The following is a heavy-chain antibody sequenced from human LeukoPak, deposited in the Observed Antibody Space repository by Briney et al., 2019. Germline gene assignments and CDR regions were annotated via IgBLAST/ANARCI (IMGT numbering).Heavy chain of an antibody. J-gene: IGHJ6*02. CDR1: GFTFSSYW. V-gene: IGHV3-7*03. CDR2: IKQDGSEK. Sequence: GGSLRLSCAASGFTFSSYWMSWVRQAPGKGLEWVANIKQDGSEKYYVDSVKGRFTISRDNAKNSLYLQMNSLRAEDTAVYYCARDSMGGQLSNYYYYYGMDVWGQGTTVIVSS. D-gene: IGHD2/OR15-2a*01. CDR3: ARDSMGGQLSNYYYYYGMDV.